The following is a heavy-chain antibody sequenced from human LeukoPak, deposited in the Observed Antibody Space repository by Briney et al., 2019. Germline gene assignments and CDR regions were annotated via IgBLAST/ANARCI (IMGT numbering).Heavy chain of an antibody. CDR3: AREDQPMVRPILNWFDP. J-gene: IGHJ5*02. CDR2: IYTSGST. V-gene: IGHV4-4*07. D-gene: IGHD3-10*01. CDR1: GGSISSYY. Sequence: SETLSLTCTVSGGSISSYYWSWIRQPAGKGLEWIGRIYTSGSTNYNPSLKSRVTMSVDTSKNQFSLKLSSVTAADMAVYYCAREDQPMVRPILNWFDPWGQGTLVTVSS.